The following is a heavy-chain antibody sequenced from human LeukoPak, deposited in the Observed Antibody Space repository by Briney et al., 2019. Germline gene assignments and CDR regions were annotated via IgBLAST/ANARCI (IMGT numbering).Heavy chain of an antibody. CDR2: IKQDGSEK. Sequence: PGGSLRLSCAASGFTFSSYAMSWVRQAPGKGLEWVANIKQDGSEKYYVDSVKGRFTISRDNAKNSLYLQMNSLRAEDTAVYYCARVGKGGIQLWPRQVYYYYMDVWGKGTTVTISS. V-gene: IGHV3-7*01. CDR1: GFTFSSYA. D-gene: IGHD5-18*01. CDR3: ARVGKGGIQLWPRQVYYYYMDV. J-gene: IGHJ6*03.